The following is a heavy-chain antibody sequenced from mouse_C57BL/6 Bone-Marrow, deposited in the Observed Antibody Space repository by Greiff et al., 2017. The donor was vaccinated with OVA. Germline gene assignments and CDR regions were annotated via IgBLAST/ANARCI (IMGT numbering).Heavy chain of an antibody. J-gene: IGHJ3*01. CDR2: IDPSDSYT. CDR1: GSTFTSYW. CDR3: ARSGLLSFAY. D-gene: IGHD3-1*01. V-gene: IGHV1-50*01. Sequence: VQLQQPGAELVKPGASVKLSCKASGSTFTSYWMQWVKQRPGQGLEWIGEIDPSDSYTNYNQKFKGKATLTVDTSSSTAYMQLSSLTSEDSAVYYCARSGLLSFAYWGQGTLVTVSA.